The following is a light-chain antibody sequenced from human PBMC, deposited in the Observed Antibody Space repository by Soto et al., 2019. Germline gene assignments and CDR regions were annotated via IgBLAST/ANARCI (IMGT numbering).Light chain of an antibody. V-gene: IGKV3-20*01. CDR3: QWHDSSRSLT. CDR1: QSVSSTY. Sequence: DIVLTQSPGTLSLSPGERATLSCRASQSVSSTYLAWYQQKPGQAHRLLIYCASSRATGIPDRFRGSGSGTDFALTISRLEPEDVDLYVGQWHDSSRSLTFGGGTKVDIK. J-gene: IGKJ4*02. CDR2: CAS.